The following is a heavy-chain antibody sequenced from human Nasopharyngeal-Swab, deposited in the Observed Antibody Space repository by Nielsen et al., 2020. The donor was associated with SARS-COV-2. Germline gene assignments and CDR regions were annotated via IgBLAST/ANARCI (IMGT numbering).Heavy chain of an antibody. CDR1: GFTFSSYW. CDR2: INSDGSST. CDR3: ARALYSSGWYLDY. D-gene: IGHD6-19*01. V-gene: IGHV3-74*01. Sequence: GESLKISCAASGFTFSSYWMHWVRQAPGKGLVWVPRINSDGSSTSYADSVKGRFTISRDNAKNTLYLQMNSLRAEDTAVYYCARALYSSGWYLDYWGQGTLVTVSS. J-gene: IGHJ4*02.